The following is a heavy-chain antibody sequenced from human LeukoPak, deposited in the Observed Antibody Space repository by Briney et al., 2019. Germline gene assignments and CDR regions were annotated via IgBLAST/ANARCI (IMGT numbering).Heavy chain of an antibody. J-gene: IGHJ4*02. CDR2: IYTSGST. CDR3: ARDRYSSSWIPDYFDY. Sequence: SETLSLTCTVSGGSISSYYWSWIRQPAGKGLEWIGRIYTSGSTNYNPSLKSRVTMSVDTSKNQFSLKLGSVTAADTAVYYCARDRYSSSWIPDYFDYWGQGTLVTVSS. V-gene: IGHV4-4*07. D-gene: IGHD6-13*01. CDR1: GGSISSYY.